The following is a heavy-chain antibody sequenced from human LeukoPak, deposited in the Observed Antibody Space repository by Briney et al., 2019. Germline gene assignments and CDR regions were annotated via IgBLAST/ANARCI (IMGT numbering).Heavy chain of an antibody. Sequence: NPWGSLRLSCAASGFTFSGYSRNWVRQAPGKGLEWVSSISSSSSYIYYADSVKGRFTISRDNAKNSLYLQMNSLTAEDTAVYYCARVRDILTGYPPDYWGQGALVTVSS. J-gene: IGHJ4*02. CDR1: GFTFSGYS. CDR3: ARVRDILTGYPPDY. V-gene: IGHV3-21*01. CDR2: ISSSSSYI. D-gene: IGHD3-9*01.